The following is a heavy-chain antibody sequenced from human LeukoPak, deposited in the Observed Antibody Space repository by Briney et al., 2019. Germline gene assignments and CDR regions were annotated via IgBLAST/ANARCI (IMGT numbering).Heavy chain of an antibody. V-gene: IGHV1-8*01. D-gene: IGHD3-22*01. Sequence: GASVKVSCKASGYTFTSYDINWVRQATGQGLEWMGWMNPNSGNTGYAQKFQGRVTMTRNTSIRTAYVELSSLRSEDTAVYYCATRREDYYDSSGYWGQGTLVTVSS. CDR3: ATRREDYYDSSGY. CDR1: GYTFTSYD. CDR2: MNPNSGNT. J-gene: IGHJ4*02.